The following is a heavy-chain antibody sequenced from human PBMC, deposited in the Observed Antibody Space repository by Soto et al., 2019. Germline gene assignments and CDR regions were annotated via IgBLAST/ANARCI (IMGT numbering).Heavy chain of an antibody. J-gene: IGHJ6*03. D-gene: IGHD6-6*01. CDR1: GGSISSFY. V-gene: IGHV4-59*08. Sequence: QVQLEESGPGLVKSSETLSLTCTVSGGSISSFYWSWIRQPPGKEMEWIGFFYYTGRTGYNASLKGRVTISGDMSKNQFSRRLSSVTAADTAIYYCARILAAPPHYYYYYMDAWGKGTTVTVAS. CDR3: ARILAAPPHYYYYYMDA. CDR2: FYYTGRT.